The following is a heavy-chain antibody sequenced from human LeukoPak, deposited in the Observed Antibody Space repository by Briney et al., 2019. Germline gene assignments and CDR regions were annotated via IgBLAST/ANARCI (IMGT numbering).Heavy chain of an antibody. D-gene: IGHD3-16*01. CDR1: GGSISSGYYS. Sequence: SETLSLTCTVSGGSISSGYYSWGWIRQPPGKGLEWIGEISRSGSTNYNPSLNSRVTISVDTSKKQFSLKLSAVTAADTAVYYCARGRLLMWFDPWGQGTLVTLYS. V-gene: IGHV4-39*07. CDR2: ISRSGST. CDR3: ARGRLLMWFDP. J-gene: IGHJ5*02.